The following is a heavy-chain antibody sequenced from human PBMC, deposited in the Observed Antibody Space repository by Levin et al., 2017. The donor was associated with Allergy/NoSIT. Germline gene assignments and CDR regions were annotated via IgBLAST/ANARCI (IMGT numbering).Heavy chain of an antibody. Sequence: HGESLKISCAASGFTFSSYGMHWVRQAPGKGLEWVAVISYDGSNQYYADSVKGRFTISRDNSKNTLYLQMNSLRAEDTAVYYCAKDRHPGSDWNPYYYGMDVWGQGTTVTVSS. CDR3: AKDRHPGSDWNPYYYGMDV. D-gene: IGHD1-1*01. CDR2: ISYDGSNQ. V-gene: IGHV3-30*18. CDR1: GFTFSSYG. J-gene: IGHJ6*02.